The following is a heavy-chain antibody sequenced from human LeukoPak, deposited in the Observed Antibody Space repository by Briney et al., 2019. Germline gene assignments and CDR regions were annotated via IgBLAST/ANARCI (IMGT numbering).Heavy chain of an antibody. D-gene: IGHD1-26*01. CDR2: INHSGST. Sequence: SETLSLTCAVYGGSFSGYYWSWIRQPPGKGLEWIGEINHSGSTNYNPSLKSRVTISVDTSKNQFSLKLSSVTAADTAVYYCARALSGSYSPWGQGTLVTVSS. J-gene: IGHJ5*02. CDR3: ARALSGSYSP. CDR1: GGSFSGYY. V-gene: IGHV4-34*01.